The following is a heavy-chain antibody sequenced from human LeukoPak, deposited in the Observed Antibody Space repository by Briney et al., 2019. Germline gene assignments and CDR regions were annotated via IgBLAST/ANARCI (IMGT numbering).Heavy chain of an antibody. CDR3: ARDLRETGHRD. V-gene: IGHV3-66*01. J-gene: IGHJ4*02. Sequence: GGSLRLSCAASGFNVNSNQMSWVRQAPGKGLEWVSVMYSGGSTYYTDSVKGRFTISRDNSKNTLSLQMNSLRVEDTGVYYCARDLRETGHRDWGQGTLVIVSS. CDR1: GFNVNSNQ. D-gene: IGHD3-9*01. CDR2: MYSGGST.